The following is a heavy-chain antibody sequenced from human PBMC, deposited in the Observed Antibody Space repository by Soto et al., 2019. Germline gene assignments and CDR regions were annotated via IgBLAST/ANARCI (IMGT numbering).Heavy chain of an antibody. CDR3: TRHEMTTVPHGAEYFQH. V-gene: IGHV3-73*02. D-gene: IGHD4-17*01. Sequence: EVQLVESGGGLVQPGGSLKLSCAASGFTFSGSAMHWVRQASGKGLEWVGRIRSKANSYATAYAASVKGRITISRDDSKNTEYLQMNSLKAEDTAVYYCTRHEMTTVPHGAEYFQHWGQGTLVTVSS. J-gene: IGHJ1*01. CDR1: GFTFSGSA. CDR2: IRSKANSYAT.